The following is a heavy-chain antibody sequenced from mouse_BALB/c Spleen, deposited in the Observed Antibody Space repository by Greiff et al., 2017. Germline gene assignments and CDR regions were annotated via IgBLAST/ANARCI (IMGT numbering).Heavy chain of an antibody. Sequence: QVQLQQPGAELVMPGASVKMSCKASGYTFTDYWMHWVKQRPGQGLEWIGAIDTSVSYTSYNQKFKGKATLTVDESSSTAYMQLSSLTSEDSAVYYCAREGLLRGYFDYWGQGTTLTVSS. J-gene: IGHJ2*01. CDR2: IDTSVSYT. CDR3: AREGLLRGYFDY. V-gene: IGHV1-69*01. CDR1: GYTFTDYW. D-gene: IGHD2-3*01.